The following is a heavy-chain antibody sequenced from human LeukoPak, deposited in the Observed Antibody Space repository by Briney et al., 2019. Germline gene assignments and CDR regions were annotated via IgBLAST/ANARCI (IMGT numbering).Heavy chain of an antibody. CDR1: GYTFSSYD. J-gene: IGHJ4*02. CDR3: AADYGDYAGGY. CDR2: INPSGGST. Sequence: ASVKVSCKASGYTFSSYDINWVRQAPGQGLEWMGIINPSGGSTSYAQKFQGRVTMTRDMSTSTVYMELSSLRSEDTAVYYCAADYGDYAGGYWGQGTLVTVSS. V-gene: IGHV1-46*01. D-gene: IGHD4-17*01.